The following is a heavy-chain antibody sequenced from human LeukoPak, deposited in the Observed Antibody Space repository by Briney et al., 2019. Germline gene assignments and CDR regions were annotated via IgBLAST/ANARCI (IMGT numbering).Heavy chain of an antibody. CDR1: GGSISSYY. Sequence: PSETLSLTCTVSGGSISSYYWSWNRQPAGKGLEWIGRIYTSGSTNYNPSLKSRVTMSVDTSKNQFSLKLSSVTAADTAVYYCARDRGDITMVRGARNWFDPWGQGTLVTVSS. CDR2: IYTSGST. CDR3: ARDRGDITMVRGARNWFDP. J-gene: IGHJ5*02. V-gene: IGHV4-4*07. D-gene: IGHD3-10*01.